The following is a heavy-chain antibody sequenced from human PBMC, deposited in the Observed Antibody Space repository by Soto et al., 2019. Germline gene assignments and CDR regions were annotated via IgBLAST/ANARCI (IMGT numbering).Heavy chain of an antibody. Sequence: EVQLVESGGGLVKPGGSLRLSCAASGFTFSSYSMNWVRQAPGKGLEWVSSISSSNIYYADSVKGRFTISRDNAKNSLYLQMISLRAEDTAVYYCARLTSYDSSCYYCYWGQGTLVTVSS. J-gene: IGHJ4*02. CDR1: GFTFSSYS. V-gene: IGHV3-21*01. CDR2: ISSSNI. CDR3: ARLTSYDSSCYYCY. D-gene: IGHD3-22*01.